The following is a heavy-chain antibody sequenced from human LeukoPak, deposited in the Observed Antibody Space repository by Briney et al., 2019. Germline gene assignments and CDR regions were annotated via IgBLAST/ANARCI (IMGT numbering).Heavy chain of an antibody. V-gene: IGHV3-74*01. CDR1: GFTFSSYW. D-gene: IGHD1-26*01. CDR3: ARDLGVGATVDY. Sequence: GGSLRLSCAASGFTFSSYWMHWVRQAPGKGLVCVSRINSDGSSTSYADSVKGRFTISRDNAKNTLYLQMNSLRAEDTAVYYCARDLGVGATVDYWGQGTLVTVSS. CDR2: INSDGSST. J-gene: IGHJ4*02.